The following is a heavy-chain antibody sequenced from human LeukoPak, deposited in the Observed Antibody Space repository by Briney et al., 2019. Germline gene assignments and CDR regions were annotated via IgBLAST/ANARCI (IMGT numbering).Heavy chain of an antibody. CDR3: TTDPQGYCSSTSCSGDT. V-gene: IGHV3-15*01. CDR1: GFTFSSYA. D-gene: IGHD2-2*01. CDR2: IKSKTDGGTT. J-gene: IGHJ5*02. Sequence: PGGSLRLSYAASGFTFSSYAMSWVRQAPGKGLEWVGRIKSKTDGGTTDYAAPVKGRFTISRDDSKNTLYLQMNSLKTEDTAVYYCTTDPQGYCSSTSCSGDTWGQGTLVTVSS.